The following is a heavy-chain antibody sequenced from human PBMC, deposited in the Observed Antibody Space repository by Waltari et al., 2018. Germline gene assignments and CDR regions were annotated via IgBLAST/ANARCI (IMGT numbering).Heavy chain of an antibody. CDR1: GFTFSSYG. V-gene: IGHV3-33*01. CDR3: ARDRPVPGITMVRGVLDY. CDR2: IWDDGSTK. Sequence: QVQLVESGGGVVQPGRSLRLSCAASGFTFSSYGMHWVRQAPGKGLGWVAVIWDDGSTKYSANALKGRFTISSDNSKTPLYLQRNSLRAEDTAVYYCARDRPVPGITMVRGVLDYWGQGTLVTVSS. D-gene: IGHD3-10*01. J-gene: IGHJ4*02.